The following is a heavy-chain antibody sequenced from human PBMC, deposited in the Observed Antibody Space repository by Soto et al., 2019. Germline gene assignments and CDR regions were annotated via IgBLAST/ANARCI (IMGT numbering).Heavy chain of an antibody. CDR3: ARSGGDYDYVWGSYRFDY. V-gene: IGHV4-61*01. J-gene: IGHJ4*02. Sequence: TSETLSLTCTVSGGSVSSGSYYWSWIRQPPGKGLEWIGYIYYSGSTNYNPSLKSRVTISVDTSKNQFSLKLSSVTAADTAVYYCARSGGDYDYVWGSYRFDYWGQGTLVTVSS. D-gene: IGHD3-16*02. CDR1: GGSVSSGSYY. CDR2: IYYSGST.